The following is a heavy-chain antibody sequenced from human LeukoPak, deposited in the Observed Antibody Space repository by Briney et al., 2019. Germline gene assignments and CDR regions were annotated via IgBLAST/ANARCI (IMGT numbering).Heavy chain of an antibody. D-gene: IGHD3-22*01. V-gene: IGHV3-23*01. Sequence: GGSLRLSCAASGFTFSSYSMNWVRQAPGKGLEWVSGISGSGGGTYYADSVRGRFSISRDNSKNTLFLQMNSLRAEDTSVYHCAKGLSSGYSGSDYWGQGTLVTVSS. CDR2: ISGSGGGT. CDR3: AKGLSSGYSGSDY. CDR1: GFTFSSYS. J-gene: IGHJ4*02.